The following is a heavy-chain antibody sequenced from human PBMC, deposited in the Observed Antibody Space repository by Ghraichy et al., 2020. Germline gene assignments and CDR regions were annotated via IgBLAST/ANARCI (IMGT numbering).Heavy chain of an antibody. J-gene: IGHJ5*02. V-gene: IGHV6-1*01. CDR3: ARDLGMKQLVGDWFDP. CDR1: GDSVSSNSAA. CDR2: TYYRSKWYN. D-gene: IGHD6-6*01. Sequence: SQTLSLTCAISGDSVSSNSAAWNWIRQSPSRGLEWLGRTYYRSKWYNDYAVSVKSRITINPDTSKNQFSLQLNSVTPEDTAVYYCARDLGMKQLVGDWFDPWGQGTLVTVSS.